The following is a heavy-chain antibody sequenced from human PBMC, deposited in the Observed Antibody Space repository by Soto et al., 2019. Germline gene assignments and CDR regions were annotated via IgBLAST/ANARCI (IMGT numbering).Heavy chain of an antibody. J-gene: IGHJ4*02. Sequence: SETLSLTCTVSGGSIRSYYWSWIRQPAGKGLEWIGRIYTSGSTNYNPSLKSRVTMSVDTSKNQFSLKLNSVTAADTAVYYCARGYCSSTSCPRVDYWGQGTLVTVSS. CDR2: IYTSGST. CDR3: ARGYCSSTSCPRVDY. CDR1: GGSIRSYY. D-gene: IGHD2-2*01. V-gene: IGHV4-4*07.